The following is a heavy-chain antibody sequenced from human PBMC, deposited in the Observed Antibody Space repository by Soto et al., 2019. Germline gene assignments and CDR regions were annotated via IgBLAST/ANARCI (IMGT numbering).Heavy chain of an antibody. V-gene: IGHV1-69*02. J-gene: IGHJ5*02. CDR2: IIPILGIA. Sequence: ASVKVSCKASGGTFSSYTISWVRQAPGQGLEWMGRIIPILGIANYAQKFQGRVTITADKSTSTAYMELSSLRSEDTAVYYCARPLLDDFSAFDPWGQGTLVTVSS. CDR1: GGTFSSYT. D-gene: IGHD3-3*01. CDR3: ARPLLDDFSAFDP.